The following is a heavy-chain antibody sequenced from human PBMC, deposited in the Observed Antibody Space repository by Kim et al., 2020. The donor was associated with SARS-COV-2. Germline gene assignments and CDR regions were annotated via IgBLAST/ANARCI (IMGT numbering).Heavy chain of an antibody. D-gene: IGHD6-13*01. Sequence: GESLKISCKGSGYSFTSYWISWVRQMPGKGLEWMGRIDPSDSYTNYSPSFQGHVTISADKSISTAYLQWSSLKASDTAMYYCARLSLIAAAGTFWFDPWGQGTLVTVSS. V-gene: IGHV5-10-1*01. J-gene: IGHJ5*02. CDR1: GYSFTSYW. CDR3: ARLSLIAAAGTFWFDP. CDR2: IDPSDSYT.